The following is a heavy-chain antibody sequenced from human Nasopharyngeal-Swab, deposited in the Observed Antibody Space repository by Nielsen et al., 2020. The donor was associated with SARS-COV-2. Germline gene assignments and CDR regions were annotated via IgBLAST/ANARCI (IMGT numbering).Heavy chain of an antibody. Sequence: SVKVSCKASGGTFSSYAISWVRQAPGQGLEWMGGIIPIFGTANYAQKFQGRVTITADESTSTAYMELSSLRSEDTAVYYCASGFIAYCGGDCSNWFDPWGQGTLVTVSS. CDR1: GGTFSSYA. D-gene: IGHD2-21*02. CDR3: ASGFIAYCGGDCSNWFDP. J-gene: IGHJ5*02. V-gene: IGHV1-69*13. CDR2: IIPIFGTA.